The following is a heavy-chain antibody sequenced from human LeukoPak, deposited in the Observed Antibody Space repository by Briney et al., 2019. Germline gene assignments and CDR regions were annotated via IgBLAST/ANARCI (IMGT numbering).Heavy chain of an antibody. V-gene: IGHV3-33*06. CDR3: AKASNGYNGHYFDY. J-gene: IGHJ4*02. D-gene: IGHD5-24*01. Sequence: PGGSLRLSCGASGFPFSRYGMHWVRQAPGKGLEWVAVIWIDGSGVYYADCVQGRFTISRDNSENTLYLQMDNLRAEDTAVYYCAKASNGYNGHYFDYWGQGTPVTVSS. CDR2: IWIDGSGV. CDR1: GFPFSRYG.